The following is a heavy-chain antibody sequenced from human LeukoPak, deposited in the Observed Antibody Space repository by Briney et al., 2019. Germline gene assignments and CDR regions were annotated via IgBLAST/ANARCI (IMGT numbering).Heavy chain of an antibody. Sequence: ASVKVSCKASGYTFTSYAMHWVRQAPGQRLEWMGWINAGNGNTKYSQKFQGRVTITRDTSASTAYMELSSLRSEDTAVYYCAKDPSNLYDFWSGHPLFDYWGQGTLVTVSS. V-gene: IGHV1-3*01. J-gene: IGHJ4*02. CDR2: INAGNGNT. D-gene: IGHD3-3*01. CDR3: AKDPSNLYDFWSGHPLFDY. CDR1: GYTFTSYA.